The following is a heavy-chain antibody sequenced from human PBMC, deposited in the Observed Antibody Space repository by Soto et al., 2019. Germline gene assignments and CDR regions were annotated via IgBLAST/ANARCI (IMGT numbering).Heavy chain of an antibody. J-gene: IGHJ4*02. CDR1: GGTFNSYV. D-gene: IGHD5-12*01. V-gene: IGHV1-69*13. CDR3: ARDLGSGYDPGDY. Sequence: ASVKVSCKAPGGTFNSYVFNWVRQAPGQGLEWMGGIISIFGTPNYGQKFQGRVTITADESTSTGFMELSSLTSEDTAIYYCARDLGSGYDPGDYWGQGTLVTVSS. CDR2: IISIFGTP.